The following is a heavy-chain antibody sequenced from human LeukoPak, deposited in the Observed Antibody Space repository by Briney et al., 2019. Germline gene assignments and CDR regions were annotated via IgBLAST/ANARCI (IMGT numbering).Heavy chain of an antibody. V-gene: IGHV3-48*03. CDR2: ISSSGSTI. D-gene: IGHD5-24*01. Sequence: PGGSMRLSCAAYGFTFSSYEMNWVRQAPGKGLEWVSYISSSGSTIYYADSVKGRFTISRDNAKNSLYLQMNSLRAEDTAVYYCARDGDGYNWGYYFDYWGQGTLVTVSS. CDR1: GFTFSSYE. CDR3: ARDGDGYNWGYYFDY. J-gene: IGHJ4*02.